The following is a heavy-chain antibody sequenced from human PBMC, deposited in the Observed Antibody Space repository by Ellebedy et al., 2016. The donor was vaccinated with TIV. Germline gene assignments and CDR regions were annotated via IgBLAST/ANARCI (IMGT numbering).Heavy chain of an antibody. Sequence: ASVKVSCXSSGYSFSSYTIGWVRQAPGQGLEWMGWISGSNGNTKYAQKFQGRVTMTTDTSTNTAYMELRSLRSDDTAVYYCAREGAYDSGGYYELFDYWGQGTLVTVSS. V-gene: IGHV1-18*01. CDR1: GYSFSSYT. CDR3: AREGAYDSGGYYELFDY. J-gene: IGHJ4*02. CDR2: ISGSNGNT. D-gene: IGHD3-22*01.